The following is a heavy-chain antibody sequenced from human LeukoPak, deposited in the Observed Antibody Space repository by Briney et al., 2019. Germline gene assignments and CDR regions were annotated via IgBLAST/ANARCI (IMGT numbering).Heavy chain of an antibody. D-gene: IGHD3-3*01. J-gene: IGHJ4*02. CDR2: INPNSGGT. CDR3: ARGRFLEWLLSRNFDY. CDR1: GYTSTGYY. V-gene: IGHV1-2*02. Sequence: GASVKVSCKASGYTSTGYYMHWVRQAPGQGLEWMGWINPNSGGTNYAQKFQGRVTMTRDTSISTAYMELSRLRSDDTAVYYCARGRFLEWLLSRNFDYWGQGTLVTVSS.